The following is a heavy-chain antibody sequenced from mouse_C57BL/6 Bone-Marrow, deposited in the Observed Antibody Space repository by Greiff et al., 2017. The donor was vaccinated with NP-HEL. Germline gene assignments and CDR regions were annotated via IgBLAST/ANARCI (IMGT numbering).Heavy chain of an antibody. CDR1: GYTFTSYW. D-gene: IGHD1-1*01. V-gene: IGHV1-5*01. J-gene: IGHJ3*01. Sequence: EVQLQQSGTVLARPGASVKMSCKTSGYTFTSYWMHWVKQRPGQGLEWIGAIYPGNSDTSYNQKFKSKAKLTAVTSASPAYMELSSRPTYDYAVYYCTRDFQFITTVVKDYCGQGTLATVSA. CDR3: TRDFQFITTVVKDY. CDR2: IYPGNSDT.